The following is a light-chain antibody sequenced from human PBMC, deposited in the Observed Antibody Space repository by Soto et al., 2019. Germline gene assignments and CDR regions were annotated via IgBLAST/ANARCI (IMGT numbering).Light chain of an antibody. CDR1: QSVDSSY. Sequence: EVVLTQSPGTLSLSPGEGATLSCRASQSVDSSYFAWYQQKRGQGPRLLIYGASRRATGIPDRFSGSGSGTDFTLTITRLEPEDFAVYYCQQYGASVWTFGQGTKVEFK. V-gene: IGKV3-20*01. J-gene: IGKJ1*01. CDR3: QQYGASVWT. CDR2: GAS.